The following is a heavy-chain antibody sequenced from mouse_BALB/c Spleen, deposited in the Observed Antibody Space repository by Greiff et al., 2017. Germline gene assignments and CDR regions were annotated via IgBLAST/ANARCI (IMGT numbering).Heavy chain of an antibody. Sequence: VQLQQSGTVLARPGASVKMSCKASGYTFTSYWMHWVKQRPGQGLEWIGAIYPGNSDTSYNQKFKGKAKLTAVTSTSTAYMELSSLTNEDSAVYYCTREGAYYYGSSHWYFDVWGAGTTVTVSS. V-gene: IGHV1-5*01. CDR3: TREGAYYYGSSHWYFDV. CDR1: GYTFTSYW. D-gene: IGHD1-1*01. CDR2: IYPGNSDT. J-gene: IGHJ1*01.